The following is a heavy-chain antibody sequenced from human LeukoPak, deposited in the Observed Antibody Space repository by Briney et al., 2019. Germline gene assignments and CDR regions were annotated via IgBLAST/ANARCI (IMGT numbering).Heavy chain of an antibody. Sequence: GGSLRLSCAASGFTFSRYWTSWVRQAPGKGLEWVANINEEGSEKYYVDSVKGRFTISRDNAKNSLYLHMNSLRAEDTAVYYCARTSAFDIWGQGTMVTVSS. CDR3: ARTSAFDI. CDR2: INEEGSEK. CDR1: GFTFSRYW. J-gene: IGHJ3*02. V-gene: IGHV3-7*01.